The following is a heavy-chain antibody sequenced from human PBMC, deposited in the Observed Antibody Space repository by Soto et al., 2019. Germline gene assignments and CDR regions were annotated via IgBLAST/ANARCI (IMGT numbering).Heavy chain of an antibody. CDR1: GYTFTSYD. CDR3: ARRDDILTGYYRYYYYYGMDV. CDR2: MNPNSGNT. J-gene: IGHJ6*02. Sequence: VASVKVSCKASGYTFTSYDINWVRQATGQGLEWMGWMNPNSGNTGYAQKFQGRVTMTRNTSISTAYMELSSLRSEDTAVYYCARRDDILTGYYRYYYYYGMDVWGQGTTVTSP. V-gene: IGHV1-8*01. D-gene: IGHD3-9*01.